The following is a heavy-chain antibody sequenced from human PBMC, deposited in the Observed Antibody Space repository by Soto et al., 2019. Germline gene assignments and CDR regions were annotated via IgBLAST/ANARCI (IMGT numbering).Heavy chain of an antibody. CDR3: ARAIAVAESNFDY. CDR1: GYTFTGYY. CDR2: INPNSGGT. Sequence: ASLKVSCKASGYTFTGYYMHWVRQAPGQGLEWMGWINPNSGGTNYAQKFQGRVTMTRDTSISTAYMELSRLRSDDTAVYYCARAIAVAESNFDYWGQGTLVTVSS. V-gene: IGHV1-2*02. J-gene: IGHJ4*02. D-gene: IGHD6-19*01.